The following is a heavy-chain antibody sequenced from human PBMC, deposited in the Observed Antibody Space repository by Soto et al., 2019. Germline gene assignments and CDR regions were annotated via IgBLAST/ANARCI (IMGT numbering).Heavy chain of an antibody. CDR3: AKDLYYGSGSYYNYGFRAFDI. Sequence: EVQLLESGGGLVQPGGSLRLSCAASGFTFSSYAMSWVRQAPGKGLEWVSAISGSGGSTYYADSVKGRFTISRDNSKNTLYLQMNSLRAEDTAVYYCAKDLYYGSGSYYNYGFRAFDILGQGTMVTVSS. CDR1: GFTFSSYA. J-gene: IGHJ3*02. D-gene: IGHD3-10*01. CDR2: ISGSGGST. V-gene: IGHV3-23*01.